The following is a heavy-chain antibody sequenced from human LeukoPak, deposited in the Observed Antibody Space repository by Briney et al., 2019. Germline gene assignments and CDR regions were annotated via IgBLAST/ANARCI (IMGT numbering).Heavy chain of an antibody. CDR1: GYSFTSYW. Sequence: GESLKISCKGSGYSFTSYWIGWVRQMPGKGLEWMGIIYPGDSDTRYSPSFQGQVTISADKSISTAYLQWSGLKASDTAMYYCARGRGHIVVVTAIPVGYYFDYWGQGTLVTVSS. V-gene: IGHV5-51*01. J-gene: IGHJ4*02. CDR3: ARGRGHIVVVTAIPVGYYFDY. D-gene: IGHD2-21*02. CDR2: IYPGDSDT.